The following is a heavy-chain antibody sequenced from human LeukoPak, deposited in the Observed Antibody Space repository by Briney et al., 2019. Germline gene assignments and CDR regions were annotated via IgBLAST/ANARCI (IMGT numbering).Heavy chain of an antibody. CDR2: INPNSGGT. D-gene: IGHD6-6*01. J-gene: IGHJ3*02. CDR3: ARVPSFLAARRGAFDI. CDR1: GYTFTGYY. Sequence: ASVKVSCKASGYTFTGYYMHWVRQAPGQGLEWMGWINPNSGGTNYAQKFQGRVTMTRDTSISTAYMELSRLRSDDTAVYYCARVPSFLAARRGAFDIWGQGTMVTASS. V-gene: IGHV1-2*02.